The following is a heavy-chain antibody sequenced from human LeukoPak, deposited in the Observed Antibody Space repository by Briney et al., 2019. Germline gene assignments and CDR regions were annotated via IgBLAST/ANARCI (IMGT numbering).Heavy chain of an antibody. CDR3: ARGGILTGYPI. CDR1: GYTFTVYY. J-gene: IGHJ3*02. D-gene: IGHD3-9*01. Sequence: ASVKVSCKASGYTFTVYYIHWVRQAPGQGLEWMGWINPKSGGTNYVQTSQGRVNVTRDTSISTAYMELSRLRSDDTAVYYCARGGILTGYPIWGQGTMVTVSS. CDR2: INPKSGGT. V-gene: IGHV1-2*02.